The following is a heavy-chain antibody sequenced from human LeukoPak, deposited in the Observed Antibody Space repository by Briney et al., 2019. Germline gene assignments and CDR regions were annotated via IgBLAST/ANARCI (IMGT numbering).Heavy chain of an antibody. CDR3: AVAYCGGDCYSSYAFDI. J-gene: IGHJ3*02. CDR2: MNPHSGNT. V-gene: IGHV1-8*03. CDR1: VYTFTSYD. Sequence: ASVKVSCEASVYTFTSYDINWVRQATGQGLGWMGWMNPHSGNTRYAQKFQGRVTITRNTSISTAYMELSSLRSEATAVYYCAVAYCGGDCYSSYAFDIWGQGTMVSASS. D-gene: IGHD2-21*02.